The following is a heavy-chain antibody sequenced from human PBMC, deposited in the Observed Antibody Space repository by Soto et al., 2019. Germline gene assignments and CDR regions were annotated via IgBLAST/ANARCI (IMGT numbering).Heavy chain of an antibody. CDR1: GDSISSSDYY. V-gene: IGHV4-39*01. J-gene: IGHJ4*02. Sequence: SETLSLTCTVSGDSISSSDYYWGWIRQPPGKGLEWIGSIYYSGSTNYNPSLKSRVTISVDTSKNQFSLKLSSVTATDTAVYYCARHGSSNWEGHWGQGTLVTVSS. CDR2: IYYSGST. CDR3: ARHGSSNWEGH. D-gene: IGHD6-13*01.